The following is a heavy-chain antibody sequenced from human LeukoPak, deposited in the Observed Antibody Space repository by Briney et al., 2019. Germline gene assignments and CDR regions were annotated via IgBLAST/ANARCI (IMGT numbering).Heavy chain of an antibody. J-gene: IGHJ4*02. Sequence: GGSLRLSCAASGFTFSSYSMSWVRQAPGKGLEWVSLIYSGDRTYYADSVKGRFTISRDISKNTLYLQMNSLRAEDTAFYYCARSDSSSWLFDYWGQGTLVTVSS. CDR2: IYSGDRT. D-gene: IGHD6-13*01. CDR1: GFTFSSYS. CDR3: ARSDSSSWLFDY. V-gene: IGHV3-53*01.